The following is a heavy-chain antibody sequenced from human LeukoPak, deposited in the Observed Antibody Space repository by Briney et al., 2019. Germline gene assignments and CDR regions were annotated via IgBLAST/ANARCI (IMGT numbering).Heavy chain of an antibody. CDR3: ATPNSWGAVRKVERGRAAAGPDY. J-gene: IGHJ4*02. CDR2: ISYDGSNK. D-gene: IGHD6-13*01. Sequence: GRSLRLSCAASGFTFSSYGMHWVRQAPGKGLEWVAVISYDGSNKYYADSVKRRFTISRDNSKNTLYLQMNSLRAEDTAVYYCATPNSWGAVRKVERGRAAAGPDYWGQGTLVTVSS. CDR1: GFTFSSYG. V-gene: IGHV3-30*03.